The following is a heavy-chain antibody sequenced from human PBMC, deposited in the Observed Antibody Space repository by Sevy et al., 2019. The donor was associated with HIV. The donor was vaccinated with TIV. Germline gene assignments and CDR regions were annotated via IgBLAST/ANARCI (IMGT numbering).Heavy chain of an antibody. CDR2: VGPAGDQ. D-gene: IGHD5-12*01. Sequence: GGSLRLSCVSSGFTFSTYDMHWVRQVTGKGLEWISGVGPAGDQFYPGTVKGRFTISRENAKNSIYLQMNNLRAGDTAVYYCARRGGYSDYGMDVWGQGTTVTVSS. V-gene: IGHV3-13*05. CDR3: ARRGGYSDYGMDV. CDR1: GFTFSTYD. J-gene: IGHJ6*02.